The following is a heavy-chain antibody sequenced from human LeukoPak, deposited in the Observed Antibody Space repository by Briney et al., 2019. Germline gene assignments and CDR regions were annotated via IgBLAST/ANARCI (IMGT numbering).Heavy chain of an antibody. CDR3: ARAYSSSWYRYFDY. CDR2: INHSGST. D-gene: IGHD6-13*01. J-gene: IGHJ4*02. CDR1: GGSFSGYY. Sequence: SETLSLTCAVYGGSFSGYYWSWIRQPPGKGLEWIGEINHSGSTNYNPSLKSRVTISVDTSKNQFSLKLSSVTAADTAVYYCARAYSSSWYRYFDYWGQGTLVTVSS. V-gene: IGHV4-34*01.